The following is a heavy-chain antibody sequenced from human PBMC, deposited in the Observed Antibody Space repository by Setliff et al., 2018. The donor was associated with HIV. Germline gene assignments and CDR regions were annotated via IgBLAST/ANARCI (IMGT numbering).Heavy chain of an antibody. CDR3: AREWRGRYYYYMDV. J-gene: IGHJ6*03. CDR2: IYYSEST. D-gene: IGHD3-10*01. V-gene: IGHV4-59*12. CDR1: GDSISSYY. Sequence: ASETLSLTCTVSGDSISSYYWSWIRQPPGKGLEWIGYIYYSESTNYNPSLKSRVTISVDTSKNQLSLKLTSVTAADTAVYYCAREWRGRYYYYMDVWGKGTTVTVSS.